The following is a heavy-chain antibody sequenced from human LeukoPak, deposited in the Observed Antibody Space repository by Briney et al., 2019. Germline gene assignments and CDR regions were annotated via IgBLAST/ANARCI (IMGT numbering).Heavy chain of an antibody. CDR1: GFTFSSYA. D-gene: IGHD6-13*01. CDR3: AREKLAAAAFDY. J-gene: IGHJ4*02. V-gene: IGHV3-30-3*01. CDR2: ISYDGSNK. Sequence: PGGSLRLSCAASGFTFSSYAMHWVRQARGKGLEWVAVISYDGSNKYYADSVKGRFTISRDNSKNTLYLQMNSLRAEDTAVYYCAREKLAAAAFDYWGQGTLVTVSS.